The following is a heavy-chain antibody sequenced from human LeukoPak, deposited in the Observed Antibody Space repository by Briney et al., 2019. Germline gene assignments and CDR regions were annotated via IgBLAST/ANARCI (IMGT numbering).Heavy chain of an antibody. CDR2: INHSGST. CDR1: GVSFSGYY. CDR3: ARLVSWELQRFDY. D-gene: IGHD1-26*01. J-gene: IGHJ4*02. V-gene: IGHV4-34*01. Sequence: SETLSLTCAVYGVSFSGYYWSWIRQPPGKGLEWIGEINHSGSTNYNPSLKSRVTISVDTSKNQFSLKLSSVTAADTAVYYCARLVSWELQRFDYWGQGTLVTVSS.